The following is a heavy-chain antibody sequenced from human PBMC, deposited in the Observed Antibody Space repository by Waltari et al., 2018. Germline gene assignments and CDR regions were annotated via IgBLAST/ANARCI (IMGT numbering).Heavy chain of an antibody. V-gene: IGHV1-2*02. CDR2: INPNSGGT. J-gene: IGHJ5*02. CDR1: GYTFTGYY. CDR3: ARDLIVGATMPINWFDP. D-gene: IGHD1-26*01. Sequence: QVQLVQSGAEVKKPGASVKVSCKASGYTFTGYYMHWVRQAPGQGLEWMGGINPNSGGTNYAQKFQGRVTMTRDTSISTAYMELSRLRSDDTAVYYCARDLIVGATMPINWFDPWGQGTLVTVSS.